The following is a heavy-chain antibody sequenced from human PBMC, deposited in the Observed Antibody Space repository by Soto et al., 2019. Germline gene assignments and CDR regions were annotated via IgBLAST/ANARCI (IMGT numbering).Heavy chain of an antibody. V-gene: IGHV3-33*01. Sequence: QVQMVESGGGVVQPGGSLRLSCAASGFTVSRHGMHWVRQAPGKGLEWVAVIWYDGSNRYYADSVKGRFTISKDNSKNTLYLEMNTLRPEDTAIYYCAAATTWNFHFPYWGQGTRVTVSS. D-gene: IGHD1-7*01. J-gene: IGHJ4*02. CDR2: IWYDGSNR. CDR3: AAATTWNFHFPY. CDR1: GFTVSRHG.